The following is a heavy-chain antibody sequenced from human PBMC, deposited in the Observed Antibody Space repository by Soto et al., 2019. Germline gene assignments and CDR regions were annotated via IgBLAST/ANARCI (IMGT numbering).Heavy chain of an antibody. V-gene: IGHV2-5*02. CDR3: AHRTTTVTWWFDP. CDR2: IYWDDDT. D-gene: IGHD4-17*01. CDR1: GFSLTTRGVG. J-gene: IGHJ5*02. Sequence: QITLKESGPTLVKPTQTLTLTCTFSGFSLTTRGVGVGWIRQPPGKPLEWLALIYWDDDTRYSPSLKSRLAITKDTSKNQVVLTIGNIGPADTGTYFCAHRTTTVTWWFDPWGQGTLVTVSS.